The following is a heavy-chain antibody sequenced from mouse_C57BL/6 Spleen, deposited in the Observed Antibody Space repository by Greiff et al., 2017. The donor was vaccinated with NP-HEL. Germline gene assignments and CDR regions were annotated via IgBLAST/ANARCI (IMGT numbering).Heavy chain of an antibody. Sequence: VQLQQSGAELVKPGASVKISCKASGYAFSSYWMNWVKQRPGKGLEWIGQIYPGDGDTNYNGKFKGKATLTADKSSSTAYMQLSSLTSEDSAVYCCARGYSSWRYFDVWGTGTTVTVSS. J-gene: IGHJ1*03. CDR3: ARGYSSWRYFDV. D-gene: IGHD1-1*01. CDR2: IYPGDGDT. V-gene: IGHV1-80*01. CDR1: GYAFSSYW.